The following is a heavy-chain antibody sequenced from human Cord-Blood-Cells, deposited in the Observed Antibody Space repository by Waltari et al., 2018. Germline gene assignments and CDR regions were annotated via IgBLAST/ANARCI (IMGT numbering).Heavy chain of an antibody. CDR2: INHSGST. J-gene: IGHJ3*02. CDR3: ARIAFPDWGRGAFDI. D-gene: IGHD3-3*02. V-gene: IGHV4-34*01. CDR1: GGSFSGYY. Sequence: QVQLQQWGAGLLKPSETLSLTCAVYGGSFSGYYWSWCRQPPGKGLEWIGEINHSGSTNYNPSLKSRVTISVDTSKNQFSLKLSSVTAADTAVYYCARIAFPDWGRGAFDIWGQGTMVTVSS.